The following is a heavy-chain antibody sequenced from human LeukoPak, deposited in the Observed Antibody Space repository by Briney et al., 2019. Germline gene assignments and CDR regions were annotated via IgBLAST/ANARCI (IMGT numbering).Heavy chain of an antibody. Sequence: ASVKVSCKASGYTFTTYGISWVRQAPGQGLEWMGWISAYNGNTNYAQKLQGRVTMIRDTSTFTAYMELRSLRSDDTAVYYCARSPGGTKDFDYWGQGTLVTVSS. J-gene: IGHJ4*02. CDR1: GYTFTTYG. CDR2: ISAYNGNT. D-gene: IGHD1-26*01. CDR3: ARSPGGTKDFDY. V-gene: IGHV1-18*01.